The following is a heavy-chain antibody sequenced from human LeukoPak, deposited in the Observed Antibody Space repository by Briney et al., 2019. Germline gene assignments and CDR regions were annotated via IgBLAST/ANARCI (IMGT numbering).Heavy chain of an antibody. J-gene: IGHJ4*02. CDR3: AHSSLVGATKPFDY. V-gene: IGHV2-5*01. CDR1: GFSLSTSGVG. CDR2: IYWNDDK. Sequence: SGPTLVKPTQTLTLTCTFSGFSLSTSGVGVGWIRQPPGKALEWLALIYWNDDKRYSPSLKSRLTITKDTSKNQVVLAMTNMDPVDTATYYCAHSSLVGATKPFDYWGQGTLVTVSS. D-gene: IGHD1-26*01.